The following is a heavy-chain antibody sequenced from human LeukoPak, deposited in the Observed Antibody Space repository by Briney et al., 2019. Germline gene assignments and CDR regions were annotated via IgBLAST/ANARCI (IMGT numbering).Heavy chain of an antibody. D-gene: IGHD6-19*01. CDR3: ARNQAVAANRGAFDT. J-gene: IGHJ3*02. V-gene: IGHV4-28*01. CDR1: GYSISSNNW. Sequence: NPSETLSLTCAVSGYSISSNNWWAWIRQPPGKGLEWIGYIYYSGSTYYNPYNPSLTSRVTMSVDTSKNQFSLKLDSVTEKDTAMYYCARNQAVAANRGAFDTWGQGTMVTVSS. CDR2: IYYSGST.